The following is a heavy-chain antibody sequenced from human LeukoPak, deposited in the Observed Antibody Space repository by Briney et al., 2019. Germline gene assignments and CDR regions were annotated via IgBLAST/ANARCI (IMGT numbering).Heavy chain of an antibody. Sequence: GGSLRLSCAASGFTFNNYWMSWVRQAPGKGLEWVANIKQDGSEKYYVDSVKGRFTISRDNAKNSLYLQMNSLRAEDTAVYYCARNPPYSSSLWVFDYWGQGTLVTVSS. CDR3: ARNPPYSSSLWVFDY. J-gene: IGHJ4*02. D-gene: IGHD6-6*01. CDR2: IKQDGSEK. CDR1: GFTFNNYW. V-gene: IGHV3-7*01.